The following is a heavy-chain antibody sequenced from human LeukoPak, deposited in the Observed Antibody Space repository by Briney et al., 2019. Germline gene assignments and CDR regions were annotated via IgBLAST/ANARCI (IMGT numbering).Heavy chain of an antibody. Sequence: SVKVSCKASGGTFSSYAISWVRQAPGQGLEWMGGIIPIFGTANYAQKFQGRVTITADESTSTAYMELSSLRSEDTAVYYCARGSYCSSTSCYKDLDYWGQGTLVTVSS. V-gene: IGHV1-69*13. CDR3: ARGSYCSSTSCYKDLDY. CDR1: GGTFSSYA. J-gene: IGHJ4*02. D-gene: IGHD2-2*02. CDR2: IIPIFGTA.